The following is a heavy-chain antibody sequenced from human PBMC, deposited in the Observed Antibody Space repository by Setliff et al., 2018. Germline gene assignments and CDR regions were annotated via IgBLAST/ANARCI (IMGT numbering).Heavy chain of an antibody. J-gene: IGHJ3*02. CDR3: ARDRRPFNWGGNDAFDI. Sequence: GSLRLSCAASGFTFSSYWMSWVRQAPGKGLEWVANIKQDGSEKYYVDSVKGRFTISRDNAKKSLYLQMNSLRAEDTAVYYCARDRRPFNWGGNDAFDIWGQGTMVT. CDR1: GFTFSSYW. CDR2: IKQDGSEK. D-gene: IGHD7-27*01. V-gene: IGHV3-7*01.